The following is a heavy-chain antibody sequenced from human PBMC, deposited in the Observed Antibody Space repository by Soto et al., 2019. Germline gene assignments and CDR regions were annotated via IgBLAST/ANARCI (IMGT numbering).Heavy chain of an antibody. D-gene: IGHD4-17*01. CDR2: ISGSGGST. Sequence: EVQLLESGGGLVQPGGSLRLSCAASGFTFSSYAMSWVRQAPGKGLEWVSAISGSGGSTYYADSVKGRFTISRDNSKNTLYPQMNSLRAEDTAVYYCAKGDYGDYFADYWGQGTLVTVSS. CDR3: AKGDYGDYFADY. J-gene: IGHJ4*02. V-gene: IGHV3-23*01. CDR1: GFTFSSYA.